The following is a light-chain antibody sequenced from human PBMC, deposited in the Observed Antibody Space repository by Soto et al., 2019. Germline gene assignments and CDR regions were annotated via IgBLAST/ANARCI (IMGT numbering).Light chain of an antibody. V-gene: IGKV1-27*01. Sequence: IQLTQSPSSLSASVGDRVTITCRASQGIHNNLAWYQQKPGEVPKLLIYAASTLQSGVPSRFSGGGSGTDFTLTVNSLQPEDVATYYCQKYDGAPLTFGGGTKVEIE. J-gene: IGKJ4*01. CDR1: QGIHNN. CDR2: AAS. CDR3: QKYDGAPLT.